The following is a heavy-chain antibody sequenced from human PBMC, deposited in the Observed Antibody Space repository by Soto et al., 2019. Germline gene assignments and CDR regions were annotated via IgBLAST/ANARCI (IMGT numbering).Heavy chain of an antibody. CDR3: ARHTQWLVTRSAFDI. J-gene: IGHJ3*02. Sequence: SETLSLTCTVSGGSISSSSYYWGWIRQPPGKGLEWIGSIYYSGSTYYNPSLKSRVTISVDTSKNQFSLKLSSVTAADTAVYYCARHTQWLVTRSAFDIWGQGTMVTVSS. CDR1: GGSISSSSYY. CDR2: IYYSGST. D-gene: IGHD6-19*01. V-gene: IGHV4-39*01.